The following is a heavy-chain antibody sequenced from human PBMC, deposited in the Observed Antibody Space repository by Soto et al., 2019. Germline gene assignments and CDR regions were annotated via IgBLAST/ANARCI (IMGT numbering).Heavy chain of an antibody. V-gene: IGHV6-1*01. CDR2: TYYRSNWYT. CDR3: ARLIGNSWLDS. J-gene: IGHJ5*01. D-gene: IGHD2-8*01. CDR1: GDSVSTNSAT. Sequence: QIHLQQSGPGLVKPSQTLSLTCAISGDSVSTNSATCDWIRQSPSRGLEWLGRTYYRSNWYTDYAVSVKGRITISPDTSNNQLSLQLNSVTPDDTAVYYCARLIGNSWLDSWGQGTLVTVSS.